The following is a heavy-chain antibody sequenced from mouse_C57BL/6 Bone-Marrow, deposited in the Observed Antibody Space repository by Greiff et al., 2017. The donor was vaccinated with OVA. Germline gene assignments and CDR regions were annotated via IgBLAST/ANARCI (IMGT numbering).Heavy chain of an antibody. CDR3: ARRDYYGSDY. D-gene: IGHD1-1*01. J-gene: IGHJ2*01. CDR2: INPSNGGH. CDR1: GYTFTSYW. Sequence: LVESGTELVKPGASVKLSCKASGYTFTSYWMHWVKQRPGQGLEWIGNINPSNGGHNYNEKFKSKATLTVDKSSSTAYMQLSSLTSEDSAVYYCARRDYYGSDYWGQGTTLTVSS. V-gene: IGHV1-53*01.